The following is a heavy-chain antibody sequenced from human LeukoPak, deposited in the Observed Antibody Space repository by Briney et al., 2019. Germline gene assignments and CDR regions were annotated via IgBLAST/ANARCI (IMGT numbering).Heavy chain of an antibody. CDR3: ARLTLSANDWCYDY. D-gene: IGHD5-12*01. V-gene: IGHV3-7*01. Sequence: PGGSLRLSCAASGITFRTYAMSWARQAPGKGLEWVASIKEDGSEKYYVDSVKGRFTISRDNAKNSLYLQMNSLRAEDTAVYYCARLTLSANDWCYDYWGQGTLVTVSS. CDR2: IKEDGSEK. J-gene: IGHJ4*02. CDR1: GITFRTYA.